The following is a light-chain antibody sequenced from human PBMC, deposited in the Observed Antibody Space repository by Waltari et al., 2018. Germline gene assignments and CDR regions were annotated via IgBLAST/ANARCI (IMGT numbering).Light chain of an antibody. CDR2: DAS. V-gene: IGKV3-20*01. CDR3: QQYGTSPRT. CDR1: QSVSSSS. Sequence: EIVLTQSPGPLSLSPGERATLPCRASQSVSSSSLAWYQQKPGQAPRLLIYDASSRATDIPDRFSGSGSGTDFTLSISRLEPEDFAVYYCQQYGTSPRTFGQGTKVEIK. J-gene: IGKJ1*01.